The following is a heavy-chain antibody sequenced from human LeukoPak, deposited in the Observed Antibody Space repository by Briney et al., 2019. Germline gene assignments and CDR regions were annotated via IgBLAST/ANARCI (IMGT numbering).Heavy chain of an antibody. CDR3: AKKRVLMVYAPLYNWFDP. CDR2: INHSGST. J-gene: IGHJ5*02. CDR1: GGSFSGYY. D-gene: IGHD2-8*01. V-gene: IGHV4-34*01. Sequence: SETLSLTCAVYGGSFSGYYWSWIRQPPGKGLEWIGEINHSGSTNYNPSLKSRVTISVDTSKNQFSLKLSSVTAADTAVYYCAKKRVLMVYAPLYNWFDPWGQGTLVTVSS.